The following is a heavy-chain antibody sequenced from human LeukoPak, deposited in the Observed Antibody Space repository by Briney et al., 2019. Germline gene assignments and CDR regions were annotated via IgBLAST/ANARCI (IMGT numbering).Heavy chain of an antibody. D-gene: IGHD6-19*01. V-gene: IGHV3-43*01. CDR1: GFTFDDYT. Sequence: GGSLRLSCAASGFTFDDYTMHWVRQAPGKGLEWVSLISWDGGSTYYADSVKGRFTISRDNAKNSLYLQMNSLRAEDTAVYYCARDAGYSSGWYDAFDIWGQGTMVTVSS. J-gene: IGHJ3*02. CDR2: ISWDGGST. CDR3: ARDAGYSSGWYDAFDI.